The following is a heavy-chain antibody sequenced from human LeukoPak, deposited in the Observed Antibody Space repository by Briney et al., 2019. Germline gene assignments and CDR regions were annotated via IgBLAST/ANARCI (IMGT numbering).Heavy chain of an antibody. Sequence: GGSLRLSCVASGFTFSSAWMSWVRQAPGKGLEWVGRSKSIADGGTTDYTAPVKGRFTISRDDSQNALYLQMNSLKTEDTAVYYCAIDNPAYCRGDCYPLIWRQGTLVTVSS. CDR1: GFTFSSAW. V-gene: IGHV3-15*01. D-gene: IGHD2-21*02. J-gene: IGHJ4*02. CDR2: SKSIADGGTT. CDR3: AIDNPAYCRGDCYPLI.